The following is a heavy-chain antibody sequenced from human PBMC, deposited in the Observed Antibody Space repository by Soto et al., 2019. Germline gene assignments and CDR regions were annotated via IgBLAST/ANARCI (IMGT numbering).Heavy chain of an antibody. CDR1: GYTFINYY. Sequence: QVQLVQSGAEVKKPGASVKVSCKASGYTFINYYIHWVRQAPGHGLEWMAIINPTGGSTNYAQKLQGRLTLTMDKSTNTVYMELSSLESEDTDMYYCARRLAAGDVWGQGTLVTVSS. D-gene: IGHD2-8*02. CDR3: ARRLAAGDV. V-gene: IGHV1-46*04. J-gene: IGHJ4*02. CDR2: INPTGGST.